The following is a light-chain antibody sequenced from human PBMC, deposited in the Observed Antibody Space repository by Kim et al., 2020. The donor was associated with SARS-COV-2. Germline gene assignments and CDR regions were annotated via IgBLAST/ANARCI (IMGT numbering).Light chain of an antibody. CDR2: EVS. V-gene: IGLV2-8*01. CDR3: SSYAGSNRGV. J-gene: IGLJ3*02. CDR1: GGDVGGYNY. Sequence: GQSVTISCTGTGGDVGGYNYVSWYQQHPGKAPKLMIYEVSKRPSGVPDRFSGSKSGNTASLTVSGLQAEDEADYYCSSYAGSNRGVFGGGTQLTVL.